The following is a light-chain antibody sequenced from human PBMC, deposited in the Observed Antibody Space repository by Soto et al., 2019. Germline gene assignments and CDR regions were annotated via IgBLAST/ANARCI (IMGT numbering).Light chain of an antibody. CDR1: SSDVGSYNL. CDR3: CSYAGSRIVI. V-gene: IGLV2-23*02. CDR2: EVS. J-gene: IGLJ2*01. Sequence: QSALTQPASVSGSPGQSITISCTGTSSDVGSYNLVSWYQQHPGKAPKLMISEVSRRPSGVSNRFSGSKSGNTASLTISGLHAEDEADYYCCSYAGSRIVIFGGGTKVTVL.